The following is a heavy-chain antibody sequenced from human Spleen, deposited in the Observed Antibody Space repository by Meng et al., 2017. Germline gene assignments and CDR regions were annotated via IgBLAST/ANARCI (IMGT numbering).Heavy chain of an antibody. CDR1: GFTFSSYD. D-gene: IGHD3-10*01. Sequence: GGSLRLSCAASGFTFSSYDMHWVRQATGKGLEWVSAIGIAGDTYYPGSVKGRFTISRDNSKNTLYLQMNSLRAEDTAVYYCARDYYGSGSYWAYYYYGMDVWGQGTTVTVSS. V-gene: IGHV3-13*01. CDR2: IGIAGDT. J-gene: IGHJ6*02. CDR3: ARDYYGSGSYWAYYYYGMDV.